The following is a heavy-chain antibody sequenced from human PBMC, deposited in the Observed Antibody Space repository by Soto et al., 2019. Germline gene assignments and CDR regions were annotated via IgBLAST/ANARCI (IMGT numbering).Heavy chain of an antibody. D-gene: IGHD6-13*01. CDR1: GFTFSSYG. V-gene: IGHV3-30*18. Sequence: GGSLRLSCAASGFTFSSYGMHWVRQAPGKGLEWVAVISYDGSNKYYADSVKGRFTISRDNSKNTLYLQMNSLRAEDTAVYYCANSHHRPAAGPPFDYWGQGTLVTV. J-gene: IGHJ4*02. CDR3: ANSHHRPAAGPPFDY. CDR2: ISYDGSNK.